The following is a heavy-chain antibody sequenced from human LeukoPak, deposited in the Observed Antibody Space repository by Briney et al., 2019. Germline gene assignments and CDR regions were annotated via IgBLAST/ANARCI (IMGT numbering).Heavy chain of an antibody. D-gene: IGHD5-12*01. V-gene: IGHV3-66*01. Sequence: GGSLRLSCAASGLTVRTNYINWVRQSPRMGLEWVSITHTGGSTDYADSVKGRFTVARDDSKNTLYLQMNSLRAEDTAVYYCARGEWLLRYVFDLWGQGTLVTVSS. CDR3: ARGEWLLRYVFDL. CDR2: THTGGST. J-gene: IGHJ5*01. CDR1: GLTVRTNY.